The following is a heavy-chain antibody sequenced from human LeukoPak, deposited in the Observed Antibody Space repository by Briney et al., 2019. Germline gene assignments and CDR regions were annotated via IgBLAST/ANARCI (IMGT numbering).Heavy chain of an antibody. Sequence: GGSLRLSCAVSGFTVSSNYMSWVRQAPGKGLEWVSLIYSGGSTYYADSVKGRFTISRDNSKNTLYLQMNGLRVEDTAVYFCARDCSASSSDYYPLGYWGQGTLVTVSS. J-gene: IGHJ4*02. D-gene: IGHD3-22*01. CDR1: GFTVSSNY. CDR3: ARDCSASSSDYYPLGY. CDR2: IYSGGST. V-gene: IGHV3-66*01.